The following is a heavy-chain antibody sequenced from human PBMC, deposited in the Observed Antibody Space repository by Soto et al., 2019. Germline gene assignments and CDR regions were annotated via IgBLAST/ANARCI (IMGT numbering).Heavy chain of an antibody. CDR3: ARRGYGSRWPNVYMDV. D-gene: IGHD6-13*01. V-gene: IGHV3-64*01. CDR1: GFTFSNYE. J-gene: IGHJ6*03. CDR2: ISNNGAHT. Sequence: EAQLVESGGGLVQQGGSLRLSWAASGFTFSNYEMHWVRQAPGKGLEYVSGISNNGAHTDYAKSVKGRVTISRDNSENTLYLQMGSLRAEDMALYYCARRGYGSRWPNVYMDVWGKGTTVTVSS.